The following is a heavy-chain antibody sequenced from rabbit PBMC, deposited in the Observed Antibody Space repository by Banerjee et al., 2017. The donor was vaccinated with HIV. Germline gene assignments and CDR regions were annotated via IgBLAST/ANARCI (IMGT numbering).Heavy chain of an antibody. CDR2: IYTGGGNT. Sequence: QEQLVESGGGLVQPEGSLTLTCTASGFTLSSYWMSWVRQAPGKGLEWIACIYTGGGNTYYASWAKGRFAISKTSSPSVSLQMTTLPAADTASYFCARGGYYPYAYGTTLGLWSPGALVPVS. J-gene: IGHJ4*01. V-gene: IGHV1S45*01. CDR1: GFTLSSYW. CDR3: ARGGYYPYAYGTTLGL. D-gene: IGHD6-1*01.